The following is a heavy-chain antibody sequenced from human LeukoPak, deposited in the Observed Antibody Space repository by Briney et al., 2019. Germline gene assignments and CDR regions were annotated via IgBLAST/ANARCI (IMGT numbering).Heavy chain of an antibody. J-gene: IGHJ4*02. Sequence: GGSLRLSCAASGFTFSSYWMHWVRQAPGKGLVWVSRINSDGSSTSYADSVKGRFTISRDNAKNSLYLQMNSLRAEDMALYYCAKDTTRWDFRGIAFDYWGQGTLVTVSS. CDR1: GFTFSSYW. CDR3: AKDTTRWDFRGIAFDY. D-gene: IGHD6-13*01. CDR2: INSDGSST. V-gene: IGHV3-74*01.